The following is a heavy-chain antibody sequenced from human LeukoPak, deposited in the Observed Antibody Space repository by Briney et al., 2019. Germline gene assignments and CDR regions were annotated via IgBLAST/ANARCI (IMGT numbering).Heavy chain of an antibody. V-gene: IGHV3-7*04. D-gene: IGHD3-16*01. Sequence: PGGSLRLPCVASGFTLSNYWMSWVLQTPGKGLEWVANIKQDGSEKYYVDSVKGRFSVSRDNAKNSLHLQMTSLRAEDTAVYYCARGRLNGFDIWGQGTMVTVSS. CDR2: IKQDGSEK. CDR1: GFTLSNYW. J-gene: IGHJ3*02. CDR3: ARGRLNGFDI.